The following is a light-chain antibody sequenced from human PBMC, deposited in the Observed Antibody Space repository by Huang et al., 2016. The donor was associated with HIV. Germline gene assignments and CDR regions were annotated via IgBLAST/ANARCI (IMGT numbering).Light chain of an antibody. CDR2: AAS. CDR3: QQSDSTPYT. V-gene: IGKV1-39*01. Sequence: DIQMTQSPSSLSASVGDRVTISCRSSQSFSSSLNWYQQRPGKAPKLLIYAASSLQSGVPSMFSGRGSGTDFSLTINILQPEDFATYYGQQSDSTPYTFGQETKLEIK. J-gene: IGKJ2*01. CDR1: QSFSSS.